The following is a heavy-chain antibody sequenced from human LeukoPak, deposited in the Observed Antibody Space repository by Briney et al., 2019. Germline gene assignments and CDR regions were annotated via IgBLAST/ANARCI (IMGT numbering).Heavy chain of an antibody. Sequence: PSETLSLTCTVSGGSISSYYWSWIRQPPGKGLEWIGYIYHSGSTYYNPSLKSRVTISVDRSKNQFSLKLSSVTAADTAVYYCARESSTSHSHAFDIWGQGTMVTVSS. CDR1: GGSISSYY. CDR2: IYHSGST. D-gene: IGHD2-2*01. J-gene: IGHJ3*02. V-gene: IGHV4-59*12. CDR3: ARESSTSHSHAFDI.